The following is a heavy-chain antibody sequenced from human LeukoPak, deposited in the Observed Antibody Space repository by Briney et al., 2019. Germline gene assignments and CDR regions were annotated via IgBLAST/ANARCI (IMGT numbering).Heavy chain of an antibody. V-gene: IGHV4-4*02. Sequence: SESLSLTCAVSGGSISSSNWWSWLRQPPGKGLEWLEKINHRGDTHSNPSLKGRVTISVDKAKNLCSLELGFVTGADTAVYYCATYSTGFGVWGQRTVVTV. D-gene: IGHD6-19*01. J-gene: IGHJ4*03. CDR3: ATYSTGFGV. CDR2: INHRGDT. CDR1: GGSISSSNW.